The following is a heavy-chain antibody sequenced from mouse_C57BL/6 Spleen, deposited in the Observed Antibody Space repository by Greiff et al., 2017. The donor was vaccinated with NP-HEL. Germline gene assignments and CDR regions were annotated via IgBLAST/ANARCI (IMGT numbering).Heavy chain of an antibody. D-gene: IGHD2-3*01. J-gene: IGHJ2*01. Sequence: EVQLVESGGGLVKPGGSLKLSCAASGFTFSDYGMHWVRQAPEKGLEWVAYISSGSSTIYYADTVKGRFTISRDNAKNTLFLQMTSLRSEDTAMYYCARTDGYYGGYYFDYWGQGTTLTVSS. V-gene: IGHV5-17*01. CDR1: GFTFSDYG. CDR3: ARTDGYYGGYYFDY. CDR2: ISSGSSTI.